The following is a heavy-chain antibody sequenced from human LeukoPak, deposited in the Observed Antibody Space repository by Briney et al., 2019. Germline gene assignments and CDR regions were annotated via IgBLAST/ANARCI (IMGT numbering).Heavy chain of an antibody. CDR1: GFIFNTYA. V-gene: IGHV3-48*03. CDR3: AREGYSYGSGSFYYFDY. CDR2: ISSSGTTI. D-gene: IGHD3-10*01. J-gene: IGHJ4*02. Sequence: PGGSLRLSCAASGFIFNTYAMSWVRQAPGKGLEWVSYISSSGTTIFYADSVKGRFTISRDNAENSLFLQMSSLRAEDTAVYYCAREGYSYGSGSFYYFDYWGQGTLVTVSS.